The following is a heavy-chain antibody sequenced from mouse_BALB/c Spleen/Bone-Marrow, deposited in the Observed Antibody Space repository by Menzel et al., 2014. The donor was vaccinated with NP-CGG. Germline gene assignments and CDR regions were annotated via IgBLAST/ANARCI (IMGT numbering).Heavy chain of an antibody. CDR2: IDPETGGT. D-gene: IGHD1-1*01. V-gene: IGHV1-15*01. Sequence: VHLVESGAELVRPGASVTLSCKASGYTFTDYEMHWVKQTPVHGLEWIGAIDPETGGTAYNQMFKDKATLTVDKSSSTAYMQLSSLTSEDSAVYYCAREEITTVVAPAYWGQGTLVTVSA. J-gene: IGHJ3*01. CDR3: AREEITTVVAPAY. CDR1: GYTFTDYE.